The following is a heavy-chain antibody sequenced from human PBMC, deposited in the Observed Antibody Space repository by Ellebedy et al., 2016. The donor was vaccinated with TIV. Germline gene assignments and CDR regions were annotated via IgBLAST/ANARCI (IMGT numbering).Heavy chain of an antibody. CDR1: GFTFSDYY. Sequence: GGSLRLSXAASGFTFSDYYMSWIRQAPGKGLEWVSYISSSSSYTNYADSVKGRFTISRDNAKNSLYLQMNSLRAEDTAVYYCAREKCSGGSCYFDYWGQGTLVTVSS. J-gene: IGHJ4*02. D-gene: IGHD2-15*01. V-gene: IGHV3-11*06. CDR3: AREKCSGGSCYFDY. CDR2: ISSSSSYT.